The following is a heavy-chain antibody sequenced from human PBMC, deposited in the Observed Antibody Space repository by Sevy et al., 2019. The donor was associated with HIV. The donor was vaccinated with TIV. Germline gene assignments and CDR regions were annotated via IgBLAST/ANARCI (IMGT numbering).Heavy chain of an antibody. D-gene: IGHD3-3*01. CDR1: GFTFSSYA. V-gene: IGHV3-23*01. J-gene: IGHJ4*02. CDR2: ISGSGGST. CDR3: AKEWITYYDFWSGYFSAGFDY. Sequence: GGSLRLSCAASGFTFSSYAMSWVRQAPGKGLEWVSAISGSGGSTYYADSVKGRFTISRDNSKNTLYLQMNSLRAEDTAVYYCAKEWITYYDFWSGYFSAGFDYWGQGTLVTVSS.